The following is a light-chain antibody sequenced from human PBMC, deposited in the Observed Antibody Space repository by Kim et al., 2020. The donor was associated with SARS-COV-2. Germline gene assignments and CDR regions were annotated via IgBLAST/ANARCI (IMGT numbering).Light chain of an antibody. CDR1: QSINIW. CDR3: QEYKSDSWT. J-gene: IGKJ1*01. CDR2: DAS. V-gene: IGKV1-5*01. Sequence: DIQMTQSPSTLSASVGERVTITCRASQSINIWLAWYQQKPGKAPNLLIYDASNLENGVPSRFSGSGSETQFTLTISSLQPDDFATYYCQEYKSDSWTFGQGTKVEIK.